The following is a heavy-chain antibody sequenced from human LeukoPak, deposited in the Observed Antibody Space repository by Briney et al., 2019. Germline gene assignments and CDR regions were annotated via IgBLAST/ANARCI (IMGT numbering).Heavy chain of an antibody. CDR2: ISSIST. J-gene: IGHJ4*02. CDR1: GFTFSDYY. V-gene: IGHV3-11*06. D-gene: IGHD5-24*01. Sequence: GGSLRLSCAASGFTFSDYYINWIRQAPGKGLEWVSSISSISTYTAYADSLRGRFTISRDNSNNSLYPQMDSLRVEDTAVYYCARDLAPRSFDYWGQGTLVTVSS. CDR3: ARDLAPRSFDY.